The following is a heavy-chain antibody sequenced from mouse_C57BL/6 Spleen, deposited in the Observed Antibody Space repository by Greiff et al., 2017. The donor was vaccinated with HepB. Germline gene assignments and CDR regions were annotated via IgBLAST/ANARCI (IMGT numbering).Heavy chain of an antibody. V-gene: IGHV1-80*01. J-gene: IGHJ2*01. CDR1: GYAFSSYW. D-gene: IGHD1-1*01. CDR2: IYPGDGDT. CDR3: ARSPYYYGSSYHYFDY. Sequence: QVQLQQSGAELVKPGASVKISCKASGYAFSSYWMNWVKQRPGKGLEWIGQIYPGDGDTNYNGKFKGKATLTADKSSSTAYMQLSSLTSEDSAVYFCARSPYYYGSSYHYFDYWGQGTTLTVSS.